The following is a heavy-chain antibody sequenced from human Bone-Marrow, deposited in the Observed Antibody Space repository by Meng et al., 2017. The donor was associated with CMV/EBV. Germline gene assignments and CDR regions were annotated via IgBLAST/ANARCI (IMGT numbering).Heavy chain of an antibody. CDR1: GFTFSSYA. J-gene: IGHJ6*02. D-gene: IGHD4-11*01. CDR3: ARDYWDSNYEDPYYYYGMDV. CDR2: ISYDGSNK. V-gene: IGHV3-30-3*01. Sequence: SLKISCSSSGFTFSSYAMHWVRQDPGKGLEWVAVISYDGSNKYYADSVKGRFTISRDNSKNTLYLQMNSLRAEDTAVYYCARDYWDSNYEDPYYYYGMDVWGQGTTVTVSS.